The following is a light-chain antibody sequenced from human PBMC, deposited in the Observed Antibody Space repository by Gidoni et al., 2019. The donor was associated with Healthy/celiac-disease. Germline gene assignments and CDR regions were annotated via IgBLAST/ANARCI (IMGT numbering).Light chain of an antibody. CDR3: QQYDNPLRT. CDR1: QDISNY. CDR2: DAS. J-gene: IGKJ1*01. Sequence: DSQLTQSPSSLSASVRDRVTITCQASQDISNYLNWYQQKPGKAPKLLIYDASTMETGVPARFSGSGSGTDFTFTISSLQPEDIATYYCQQYDNPLRTFGQGTKVEIK. V-gene: IGKV1-33*01.